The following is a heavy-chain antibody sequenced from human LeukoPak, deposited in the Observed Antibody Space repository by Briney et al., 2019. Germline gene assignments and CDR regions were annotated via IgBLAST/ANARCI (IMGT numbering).Heavy chain of an antibody. V-gene: IGHV1-18*04. J-gene: IGHJ4*02. Sequence: ASVTVSCKASGYTFTSYGISWVRQAPGQGLEWMGWISAYNGNTNYPQKLQGRVTMTTDTSTSTAYMELRSLRSDDTAVYYCARKMRADYGDDGVDYWGQGTLVTVSS. CDR1: GYTFTSYG. CDR3: ARKMRADYGDDGVDY. D-gene: IGHD4-17*01. CDR2: ISAYNGNT.